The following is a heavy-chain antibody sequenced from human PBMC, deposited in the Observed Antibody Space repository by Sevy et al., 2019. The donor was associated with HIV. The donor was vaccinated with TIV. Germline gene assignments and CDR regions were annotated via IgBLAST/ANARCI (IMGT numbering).Heavy chain of an antibody. J-gene: IGHJ4*02. CDR2: IKQDGSEK. Sequence: GGSLRLSCAASGFTFSSYWMSWVRQAPGKGLEWVANIKQDGSEKYYVDSVKGRFTISRDNAKNSLYLQMNSLRAEDTAVYYCASSGNRDIVVVVAATFDYWGQGTLVTVSS. CDR1: GFTFSSYW. CDR3: ASSGNRDIVVVVAATFDY. V-gene: IGHV3-7*01. D-gene: IGHD2-15*01.